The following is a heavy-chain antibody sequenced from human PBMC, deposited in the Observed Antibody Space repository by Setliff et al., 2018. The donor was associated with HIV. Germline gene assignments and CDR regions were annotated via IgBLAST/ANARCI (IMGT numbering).Heavy chain of an antibody. D-gene: IGHD3-22*01. CDR2: IYYSGST. CDR1: GGSISNSRYY. CDR3: ASRVYYYDSSGYLREEGFDP. Sequence: TLSLTCTVSGGSISNSRYYWSWIRQPPGKGLEWIGSIYYSGSTYYNPSLKSRVTISVDTSKNQFSLKLSSVTAADAAVYYCASRVYYYDSSGYLREEGFDPWGQGTLVTVPQ. J-gene: IGHJ5*02. V-gene: IGHV4-39*01.